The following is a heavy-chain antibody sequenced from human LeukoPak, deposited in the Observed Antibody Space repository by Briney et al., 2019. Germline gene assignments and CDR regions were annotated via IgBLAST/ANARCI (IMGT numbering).Heavy chain of an antibody. V-gene: IGHV3-30*03. CDR3: ATFSGTAVVVIYFDY. J-gene: IGHJ4*02. Sequence: PGGALRLSCTASGFAFRNYGLYWVRQAPGKGLEWVAATLYEEKEKYYADSVKGRFAIARDNSMKMLYLQMNNLTTEDTAIYYCATFSGTAVVVIYFDYCGQGTLVSVSS. CDR1: GFAFRNYG. D-gene: IGHD1-26*01. CDR2: TLYEEKEK.